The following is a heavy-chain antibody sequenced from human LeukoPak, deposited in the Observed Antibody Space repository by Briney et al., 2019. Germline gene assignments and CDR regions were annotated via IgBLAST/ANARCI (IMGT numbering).Heavy chain of an antibody. D-gene: IGHD3-3*01. CDR3: ARAGNGYYCDY. CDR2: ISYDGSNK. CDR1: GFTFSSYG. V-gene: IGHV3-30*03. J-gene: IGHJ4*02. Sequence: GGSLRLSCAASGFTFSSYGMHWVRQAPGKGLEWVAVISYDGSNKYYADSVKGRFTISRDNSKNTLYLQMNSLRAEDTAVYYCARAGNGYYCDYWGQGTLVTVSS.